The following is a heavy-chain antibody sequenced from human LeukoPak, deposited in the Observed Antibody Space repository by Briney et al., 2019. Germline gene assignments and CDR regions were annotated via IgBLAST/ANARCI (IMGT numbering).Heavy chain of an antibody. CDR3: AKVGGKELPSDY. J-gene: IGHJ4*02. D-gene: IGHD1-26*01. CDR2: IRYDGSNK. Sequence: GGSLRLSCAASGFTFSSYGMHWVRQAPGKGLEWVAFIRYDGSNKYYADSVKGRFTISRDNSKNTLYLQMNSLRAEDTAVYYCAKVGGKELPSDYWGQGTLVTVSS. CDR1: GFTFSSYG. V-gene: IGHV3-30*02.